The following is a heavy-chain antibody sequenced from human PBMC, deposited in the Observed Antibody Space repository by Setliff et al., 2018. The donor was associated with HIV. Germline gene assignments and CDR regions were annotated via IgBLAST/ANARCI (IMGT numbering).Heavy chain of an antibody. CDR3: VRDRALRFSQSPSLHYFDV. CDR1: GYSINDGYH. J-gene: IGHJ4*01. Sequence: SETLSLTCLVLGYSINDGYHWGWIRQSPRKGLEWIGSIYNSGRASYNPSRRSRASLSIDTSKNRFSLRLNPVTAADTAVYYCVRDRALRFSQSPSLHYFDVWGQGILVTVSS. V-gene: IGHV4-38-2*02. CDR2: IYNSGRA.